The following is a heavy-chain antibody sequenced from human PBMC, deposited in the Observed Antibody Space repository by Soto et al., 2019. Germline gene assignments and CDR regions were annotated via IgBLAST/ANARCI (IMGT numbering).Heavy chain of an antibody. V-gene: IGHV5-51*01. Sequence: GEALKISCKGSGYTFPSYWIWWVREMPGKVLEWMGIIYAGDSDARYSPFLQGQATIAVDLSISTSYLHLSSLKASDTAMYYCARQGSLLEYRESTSAHYDYWGHGTLVTVSS. D-gene: IGHD2-2*01. CDR3: ARQGSLLEYRESTSAHYDY. CDR1: GYTFPSYW. CDR2: IYAGDSDA. J-gene: IGHJ4*01.